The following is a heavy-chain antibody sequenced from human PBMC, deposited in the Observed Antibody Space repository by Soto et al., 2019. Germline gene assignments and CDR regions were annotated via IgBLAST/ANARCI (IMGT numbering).Heavy chain of an antibody. D-gene: IGHD1-26*01. CDR2: INPSGGST. CDR3: ATDLGATPVRDY. Sequence: ASVKVSCKASGYTFTSYYMHWVRQAPGQGLEWMGIINPSGGSTSYAQKFQGRVTMTRDTSTNTVYMELSSLRSEDTAVYYCATDLGATPVRDYWGQGTLVTVSS. V-gene: IGHV1-46*01. J-gene: IGHJ4*02. CDR1: GYTFTSYY.